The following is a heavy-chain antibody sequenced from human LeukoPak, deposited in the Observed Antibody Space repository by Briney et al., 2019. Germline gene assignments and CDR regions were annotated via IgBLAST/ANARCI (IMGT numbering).Heavy chain of an antibody. CDR2: VSYDGINK. D-gene: IGHD3-3*01. J-gene: IGHJ5*02. CDR1: GFTLSVHG. V-gene: IGHV3-33*01. Sequence: PGGSLRLSCAASGFTLSVHGMHWVRQAPGKGLEYVAGVSYDGINKYYADSVKGRFTISRDISKNTLNLQVNSLRAEDTAVYYCARGIGHYDFYCDPWGQGTLVTVSS. CDR3: ARGIGHYDFYCDP.